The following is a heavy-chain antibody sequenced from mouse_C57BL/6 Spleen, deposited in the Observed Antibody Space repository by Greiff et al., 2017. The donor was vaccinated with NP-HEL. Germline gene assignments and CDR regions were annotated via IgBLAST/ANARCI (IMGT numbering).Heavy chain of an antibody. Sequence: QVQLQQPGAELVKPGASVKLSCKASGYTFTSYGMRWVKQRPGQGLEWIGMIHPNSGSTNYNEKFKSKATLTVDKSSSTADMQLSSLTSEDSAVYYCARKDYYGHDYAMDYWGQGTSVTVSS. CDR1: GYTFTSYG. V-gene: IGHV1-64*01. D-gene: IGHD1-1*01. CDR3: ARKDYYGHDYAMDY. J-gene: IGHJ4*01. CDR2: IHPNSGST.